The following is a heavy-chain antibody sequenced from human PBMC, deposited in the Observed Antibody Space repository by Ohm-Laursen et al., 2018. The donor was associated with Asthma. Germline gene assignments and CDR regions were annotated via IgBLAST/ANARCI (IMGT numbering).Heavy chain of an antibody. Sequence: GTLSLTCAIYDGSFSGFLCTWIRQPPGQGLDWIGEINHVGIPNYNASLKSRVPISLITSRDHCSLKLTSVAAADTAVYYCARGPLMDVWGQGTTVTVSS. V-gene: IGHV4-34*01. J-gene: IGHJ6*02. CDR1: DGSFSGFL. CDR3: ARGPLMDV. CDR2: INHVGIP.